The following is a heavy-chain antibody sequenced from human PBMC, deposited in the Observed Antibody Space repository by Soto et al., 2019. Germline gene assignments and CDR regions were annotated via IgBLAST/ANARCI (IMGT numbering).Heavy chain of an antibody. J-gene: IGHJ5*02. CDR3: ARGGGYSSSGHNWFDP. D-gene: IGHD6-6*01. Sequence: QVQLVQSGAEVKKPGASVKVSCKASGYTFTSYYIHWVRQAPGQGLEWMGIINPSGGSTSYAQKFQGRVTMTRDTSTSTVYMELSSLRSEDTAVYYCARGGGYSSSGHNWFDPWGQGTLVTVSS. V-gene: IGHV1-46*01. CDR1: GYTFTSYY. CDR2: INPSGGST.